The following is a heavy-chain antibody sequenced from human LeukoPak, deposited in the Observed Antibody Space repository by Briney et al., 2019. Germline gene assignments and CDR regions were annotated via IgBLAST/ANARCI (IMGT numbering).Heavy chain of an antibody. J-gene: IGHJ4*02. CDR1: GGTFSSYA. CDR2: IIPIFGTA. V-gene: IGHV1-69*13. CDR3: ARDCYGSGSSYIFDY. D-gene: IGHD3-10*01. Sequence: ASVKVSCKASGGTFSSYAISWVRQAPGQGLEWMGGIIPIFGTANYAQKFQGRVTITADESTSTAYMELRSLRSDDTAVFYCARDCYGSGSSYIFDYWGQGTLVTVSS.